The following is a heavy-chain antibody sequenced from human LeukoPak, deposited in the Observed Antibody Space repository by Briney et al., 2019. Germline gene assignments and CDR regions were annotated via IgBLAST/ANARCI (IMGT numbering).Heavy chain of an antibody. CDR2: IKQDGSEK. V-gene: IGHV3-7*01. CDR1: GFTFSSYW. D-gene: IGHD5-18*01. Sequence: GGSLRLSCAASGFTFSSYWMSWVRQAPGKGLEWVANIKQDGSEKDYVDSVKGRFTISRDNAKNSLYLQMNSLRAEDTAVYYCAREGGYSYGYVRPYFDYWGQGTLVTVSA. J-gene: IGHJ4*02. CDR3: AREGGYSYGYVRPYFDY.